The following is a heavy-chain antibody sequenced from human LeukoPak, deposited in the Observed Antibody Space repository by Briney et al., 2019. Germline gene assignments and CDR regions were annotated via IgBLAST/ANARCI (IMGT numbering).Heavy chain of an antibody. D-gene: IGHD1-14*01. CDR2: ISFDGSEA. V-gene: IGHV3-30-3*01. J-gene: IGHJ4*02. CDR3: AREVWGPEY. CDR1: GFTFRNYA. Sequence: GRSLRLSCTASGFTFRNYAMHWVRQTPGKGLEWVAVISFDGSEAYHADSVRGRFTISRDNSKDTLYVQVNSLRGEDTAVYYCAREVWGPEYWGQGTLVTVSS.